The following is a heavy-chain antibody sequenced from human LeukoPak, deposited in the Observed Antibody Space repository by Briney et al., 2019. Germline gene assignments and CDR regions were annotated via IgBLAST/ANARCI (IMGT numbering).Heavy chain of an antibody. V-gene: IGHV4-59*01. D-gene: IGHD2-15*01. CDR1: GGSIRGYY. CDR2: IYYSGST. CDR3: ARDAGGGPFFDY. J-gene: IGHJ4*02. Sequence: SETLSLTCIVSGGSIRGYYWSWIRQSPGKGLEWIGYIYYSGSTDYNPSLKSRVTISLDTSKNQFSLKLSSVTAADTAVYYCARDAGGGPFFDYWGQGTLVTVSS.